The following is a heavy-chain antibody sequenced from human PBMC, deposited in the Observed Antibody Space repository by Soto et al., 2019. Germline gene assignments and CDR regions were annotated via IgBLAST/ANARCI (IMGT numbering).Heavy chain of an antibody. J-gene: IGHJ4*02. D-gene: IGHD3-22*01. CDR2: ISGSGGST. V-gene: IGHV3-23*01. CDR3: AKKSTYYYDSSGLDPYYFDY. Sequence: GGSLRLSCAGSGFTFSSYAMSCVRQAQGKGLEWVSAISGSGGSTYYADSVKGRFTISRDNSKNTLYLQMNSLRAEDTAVYYCAKKSTYYYDSSGLDPYYFDYWGQGTLVTVSS. CDR1: GFTFSSYA.